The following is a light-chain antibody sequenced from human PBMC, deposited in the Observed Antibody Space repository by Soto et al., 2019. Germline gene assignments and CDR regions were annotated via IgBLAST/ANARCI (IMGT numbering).Light chain of an antibody. CDR3: QESPRT. CDR2: GAS. Sequence: EIVMTQSPATPSVSLGERATLSCRASQGVSSKLAWYQQKPGQAPRLLIYGASTRATGIPARFSGSGSGTDFTLTISRLEPEDFAVYYCQESPRTFGQGTKVDIK. V-gene: IGKV3-15*01. CDR1: QGVSSK. J-gene: IGKJ1*01.